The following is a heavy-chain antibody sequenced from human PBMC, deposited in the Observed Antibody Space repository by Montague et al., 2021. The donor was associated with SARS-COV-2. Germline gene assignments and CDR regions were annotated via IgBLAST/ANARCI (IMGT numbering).Heavy chain of an antibody. CDR1: GFTFSSYS. Sequence: SLRLSCAASGFTFSSYSMNWVRQAPGKGLEWVSSISSSSYIYYADSVKXRFTISRDNAKNSLYPRMNSLRAEDTAVYFCAIERTVVIITGYYYYGVDVWGQGTTVTVSS. D-gene: IGHD3-10*01. CDR3: AIERTVVIITGYYYYGVDV. J-gene: IGHJ6*02. V-gene: IGHV3-21*01. CDR2: ISSSSYI.